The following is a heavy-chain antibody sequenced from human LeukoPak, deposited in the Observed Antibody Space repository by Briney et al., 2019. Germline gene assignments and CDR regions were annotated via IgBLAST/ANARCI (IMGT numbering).Heavy chain of an antibody. Sequence: ASVKVSCKASEGTFSSYAISWVRQAPGQGLEWMGGIIPIFGTANYAQKFQGRVTITADESTSTAYMELSGLRSEDTAVYYCASQPGYSYGLRWFDPWGQGTLVTVSS. CDR1: EGTFSSYA. J-gene: IGHJ5*02. D-gene: IGHD5-18*01. CDR2: IIPIFGTA. CDR3: ASQPGYSYGLRWFDP. V-gene: IGHV1-69*13.